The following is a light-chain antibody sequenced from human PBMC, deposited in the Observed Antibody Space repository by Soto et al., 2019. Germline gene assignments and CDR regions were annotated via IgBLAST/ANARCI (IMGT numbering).Light chain of an antibody. J-gene: IGLJ1*01. Sequence: QSVLTQPPSLSGAPGQRVTISCTGRSSNIGPLYDVHWYQHLPGTAPKVLIYGNTNRPSGVPDRFSGSKSGTSAALAITGLQAEDEADYYCQSYDSSLSAYVFGTGTKLTVL. V-gene: IGLV1-40*01. CDR2: GNT. CDR3: QSYDSSLSAYV. CDR1: SSNIGPLYD.